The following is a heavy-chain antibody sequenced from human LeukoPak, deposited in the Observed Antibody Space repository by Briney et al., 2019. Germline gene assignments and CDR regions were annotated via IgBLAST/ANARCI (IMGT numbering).Heavy chain of an antibody. J-gene: IGHJ4*02. V-gene: IGHV3-30*18. Sequence: PGRSLRLSCAASGFTFSYSAIHWVRQAPGKGLEWVAVISYDGSNKYYADSVKGRFTISRDNSKNTLYLQMNSLRAEDTAVYYCAKVGTDYGDLLYYFEYWGQGTLVTVSS. D-gene: IGHD4-17*01. CDR1: GFTFSYSA. CDR3: AKVGTDYGDLLYYFEY. CDR2: ISYDGSNK.